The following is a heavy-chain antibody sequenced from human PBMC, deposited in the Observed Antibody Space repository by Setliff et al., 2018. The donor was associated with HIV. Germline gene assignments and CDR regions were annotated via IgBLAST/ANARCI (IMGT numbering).Heavy chain of an antibody. CDR1: GGTFSSYA. J-gene: IGHJ4*02. V-gene: IGHV1-69*05. CDR3: ATPFYYDSSGYPMYYFDY. D-gene: IGHD3-22*01. CDR2: IIPIFGTA. Sequence: SVKVSCKASGGTFSSYAISWVRQAPGQGLEWMGGIIPIFGTAKYAQKFQGRVTTTTDESTSTAYMELSSLRSEDTAVYYCATPFYYDSSGYPMYYFDYWGQGTLVTVSS.